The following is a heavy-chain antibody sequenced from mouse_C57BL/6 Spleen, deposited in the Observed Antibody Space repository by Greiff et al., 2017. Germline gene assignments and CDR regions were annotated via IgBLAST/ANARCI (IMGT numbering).Heavy chain of an antibody. Sequence: QVQLQQPGAELVKPGASVKLSCKASGYTFTSYWMHWVKQRPGQGLEWIGMIHPNSGSTNYNEKFKSKATLTVDKSSSTAYMQLSSLTSEDSAVYYYARSEAYYSNPAWFAYWGQGTLVTVSA. CDR3: ARSEAYYSNPAWFAY. J-gene: IGHJ3*01. CDR1: GYTFTSYW. CDR2: IHPNSGST. D-gene: IGHD2-5*01. V-gene: IGHV1-64*01.